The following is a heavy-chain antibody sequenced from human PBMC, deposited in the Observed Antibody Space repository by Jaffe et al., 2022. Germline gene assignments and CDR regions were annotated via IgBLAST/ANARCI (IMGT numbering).Heavy chain of an antibody. Sequence: QVQLVESGGGVVQPGGSLRLSCAASGFTFSSYGMHWVRQAPGKGLEWVAFIRYDGSNKYYADSVKGRFTISRDNSKNTLYLQMNSLRAEDTAVYYCAKDSGDYGDYEAFDIWGQGTMVTVSS. V-gene: IGHV3-30*02. D-gene: IGHD4-17*01. CDR3: AKDSGDYGDYEAFDI. CDR2: IRYDGSNK. J-gene: IGHJ3*02. CDR1: GFTFSSYG.